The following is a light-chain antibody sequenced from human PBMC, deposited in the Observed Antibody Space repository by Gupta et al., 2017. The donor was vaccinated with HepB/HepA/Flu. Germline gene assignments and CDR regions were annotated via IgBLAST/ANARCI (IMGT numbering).Light chain of an antibody. Sequence: QSVLTQPPSGSGTPGQRVTIPCSGSISNNGTNNVNWYKQVPDIAPTLLLFINDRRRSGVTARCSCSKSGTSASFAISGLPSDEEAAYYCCAWYDSLNGFYVFGTGTKVTVL. J-gene: IGLJ1*01. CDR1: ISNNGTNN. CDR3: CAWYDSLNGFYV. V-gene: IGLV1-44*01. CDR2: IND.